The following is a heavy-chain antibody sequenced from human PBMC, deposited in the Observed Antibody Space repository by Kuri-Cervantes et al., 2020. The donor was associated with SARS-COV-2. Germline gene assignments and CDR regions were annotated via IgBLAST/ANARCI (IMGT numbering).Heavy chain of an antibody. V-gene: IGHV5-51*01. CDR3: VRAVTGISNPYYFDY. CDR1: GYSFTTYW. Sequence: GESLKISCKGSGYSFTTYWIAWVRQTPGKGLEWVGIIYPGDSDTRYSPSFKAQVSISADNSVNTAYLQWISLKASDTAIYYCVRAVTGISNPYYFDYWGQGTLVTVSS. J-gene: IGHJ4*02. CDR2: IYPGDSDT. D-gene: IGHD1-14*01.